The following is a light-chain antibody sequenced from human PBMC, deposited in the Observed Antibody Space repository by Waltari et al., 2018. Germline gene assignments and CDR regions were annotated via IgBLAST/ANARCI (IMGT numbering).Light chain of an antibody. CDR3: CSYGVRVF. V-gene: IGLV2-23*01. Sequence: QSALTQPASVSGSPGQSITISCTGTSSDIGNYNFFVSWYQHRPGEAPKLIIYEGNVRPPGVSDRFSGSKSGNAASLTISGLQAEDEAHYYCCSYGVRVFFGGGTKLTVL. J-gene: IGLJ2*01. CDR2: EGN. CDR1: SSDIGNYNFF.